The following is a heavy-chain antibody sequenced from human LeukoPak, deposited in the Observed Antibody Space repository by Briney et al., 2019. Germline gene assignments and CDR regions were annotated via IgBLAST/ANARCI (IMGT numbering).Heavy chain of an antibody. CDR3: ARGKSYYYDSSGSRYFDL. CDR1: GGSLSGYY. D-gene: IGHD3-22*01. Sequence: SETLSLTCAVYGGSLSGYYWSWIRQPPGKGLEWIGEINHSGSTNYNPSLKSRVTISVDTSKNQFSLKLSSVTAADTAVYYCARGKSYYYDSSGSRYFDLWGRGTLVTVSS. CDR2: INHSGST. V-gene: IGHV4-34*01. J-gene: IGHJ2*01.